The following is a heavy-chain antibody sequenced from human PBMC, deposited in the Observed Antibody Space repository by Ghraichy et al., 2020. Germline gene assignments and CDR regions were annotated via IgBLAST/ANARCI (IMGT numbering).Heavy chain of an antibody. D-gene: IGHD4-17*01. CDR3: ARDLGYGDHTDY. J-gene: IGHJ4*02. CDR1: GFTFSSYA. V-gene: IGHV3-30*04. Sequence: GGTLRLSCAASGFTFSSYAMHWVRQAPGKGLGWVTVISYDGSNKYYADSVKGRFTISRDNSKNTLYLQMNSLRAEDTAVYYCARDLGYGDHTDYWGQGTLVTVSS. CDR2: ISYDGSNK.